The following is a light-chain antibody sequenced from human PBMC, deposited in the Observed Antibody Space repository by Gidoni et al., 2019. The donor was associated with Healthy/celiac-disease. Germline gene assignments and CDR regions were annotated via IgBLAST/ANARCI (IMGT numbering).Light chain of an antibody. Sequence: DFQMTQSPSSLSASVGDRVTITCQASQDMSNYLNWYQQKPGKAPKLLIYDASNLETGVPSRFSGSGSGTDFTFTISSLQPEDIATYYCQQYDNLPTFGQGTRLEIK. CDR2: DAS. V-gene: IGKV1-33*01. CDR3: QQYDNLPT. J-gene: IGKJ5*01. CDR1: QDMSNY.